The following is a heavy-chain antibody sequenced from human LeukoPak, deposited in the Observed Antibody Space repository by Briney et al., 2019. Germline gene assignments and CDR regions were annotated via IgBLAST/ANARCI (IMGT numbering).Heavy chain of an antibody. CDR3: TTDGEWELPTAAFDI. D-gene: IGHD1-26*01. J-gene: IGHJ3*02. CDR1: GFTFSNAW. Sequence: GGSLRLSCAASGFTFSNAWMSWVRQAPGKGLEWVGRIKSKTDGGTTDYAAPVKGRFTISRDDSKNTLYLQMNSLKTEDTAVYDCTTDGEWELPTAAFDIWGQGTMVTVSS. CDR2: IKSKTDGGTT. V-gene: IGHV3-15*01.